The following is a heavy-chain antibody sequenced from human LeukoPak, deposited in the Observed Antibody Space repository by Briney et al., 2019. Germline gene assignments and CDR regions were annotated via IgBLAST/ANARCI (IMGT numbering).Heavy chain of an antibody. D-gene: IGHD3-22*01. CDR3: ARVRDYYDSSGYSHNWFDP. J-gene: IGHJ5*02. CDR1: GGSISSYY. CDR2: IYYSGST. Sequence: SETLSLTCTVSGGSISSYYWSWIRQPPGKGLEWIGYIYYSGSTNYNPSLKSRVTISVDTSKNQFSLKLSSVTAADTAVYYCARVRDYYDSSGYSHNWFDPWGQGTLVTVSS. V-gene: IGHV4-59*01.